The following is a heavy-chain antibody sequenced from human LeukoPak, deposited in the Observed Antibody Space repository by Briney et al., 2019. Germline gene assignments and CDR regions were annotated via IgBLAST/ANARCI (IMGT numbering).Heavy chain of an antibody. CDR1: GYDFKRYS. V-gene: IGHV3-48*02. D-gene: IGHD3-10*01. Sequence: GGSLRLSCVGSGYDFKRYSMNWVRQAPGKGLEWISYITSSSSSIFYAASVRGRFTISRDNAMNSMYLQMNSLREEDTAVYYCTRGGSYFEKWGQGTLVTVTS. CDR2: ITSSSSSI. J-gene: IGHJ4*02. CDR3: TRGGSYFEK.